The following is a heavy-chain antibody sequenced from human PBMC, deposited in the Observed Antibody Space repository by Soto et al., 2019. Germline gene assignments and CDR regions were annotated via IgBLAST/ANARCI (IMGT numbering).Heavy chain of an antibody. J-gene: IGHJ4*02. D-gene: IGHD2-8*02. CDR1: GLTFSNYG. Sequence: QVQLVESGGGVVQPGRSLRLSCEASGLTFSNYGMHWVRQAPGKGLEWVAVIWYDGIKKYYAESVKGGFTISRDNSKNTLFLQMNSLRPEDTAVYYCVRWYYFQTGGPFGHWGQGTLVTVSS. V-gene: IGHV3-33*01. CDR3: VRWYYFQTGGPFGH. CDR2: IWYDGIKK.